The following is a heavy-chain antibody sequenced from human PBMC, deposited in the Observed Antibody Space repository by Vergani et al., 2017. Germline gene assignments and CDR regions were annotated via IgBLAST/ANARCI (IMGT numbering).Heavy chain of an antibody. CDR2: ISGSGGST. V-gene: IGHV3-23*01. Sequence: EVQLLESGGGLVQPGGSLRLSCAASGFTFSSYAMSWVRQAPGKGLEWVSAISGSGGSTYYADSVKGRFTISRDNSKNTLYLQMNSLRAEDTAVYYCARAPIWRPYSGYDRGYGMDVWGQGTTVTVSS. CDR1: GFTFSSYA. D-gene: IGHD5-12*01. CDR3: ARAPIWRPYSGYDRGYGMDV. J-gene: IGHJ6*02.